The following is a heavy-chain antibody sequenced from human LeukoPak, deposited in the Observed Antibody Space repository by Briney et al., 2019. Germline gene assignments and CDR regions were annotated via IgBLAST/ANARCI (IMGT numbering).Heavy chain of an antibody. CDR1: GFTSSDYY. J-gene: IGHJ4*02. CDR2: ISGSGSTI. V-gene: IGHV3-11*04. D-gene: IGHD6-13*01. Sequence: GGSLRLSCAASGFTSSDYYMSWIRQAPGKGQGWVSYISGSGSTIHYADSVRGRFIISRDNAKNSLYLQMNSLRAEDTAVYYCAKDKMIAAAGPVDYWGQGTLVTVSS. CDR3: AKDKMIAAAGPVDY.